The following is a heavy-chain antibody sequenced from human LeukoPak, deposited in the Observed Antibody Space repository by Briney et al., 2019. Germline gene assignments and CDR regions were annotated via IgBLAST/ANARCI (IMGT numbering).Heavy chain of an antibody. CDR2: IIPILGIA. D-gene: IGHD4/OR15-4a*01. V-gene: IGHV1-69*04. CDR3: ARAARVNFGAGPYYYYGMDV. CDR1: GGTFSSYA. Sequence: VKVSCKASGGTFSSYAISWVRQAPGQGLEWMGRIIPILGIANYAQKFQGRVTITADKSTSTAYMELSSLRSEDTAVYDCARAARVNFGAGPYYYYGMDVWGQRTTVTVSS. J-gene: IGHJ6*02.